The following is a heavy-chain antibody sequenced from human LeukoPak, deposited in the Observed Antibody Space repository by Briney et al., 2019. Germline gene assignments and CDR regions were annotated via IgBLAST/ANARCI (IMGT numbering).Heavy chain of an antibody. V-gene: IGHV3-23*01. CDR2: LSGSGDNT. Sequence: GGSPRLSCAASGFTFSKYAMNWVRQAPGKGLEWVSGLSGSGDNTYYADSVKGRFTISRDNSQNTLFLQMNSLRAEDTAVYYCATSHLWFDTSKNWFDPWGQGTLVTVSS. J-gene: IGHJ5*02. CDR3: ATSHLWFDTSKNWFDP. CDR1: GFTFSKYA. D-gene: IGHD3-10*01.